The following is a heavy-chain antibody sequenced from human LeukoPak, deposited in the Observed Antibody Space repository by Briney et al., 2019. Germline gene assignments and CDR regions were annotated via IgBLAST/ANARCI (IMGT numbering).Heavy chain of an antibody. CDR3: ARDYFRKGNAFDI. CDR2: IYPSGST. J-gene: IGHJ3*02. Sequence: SETLSLTCKVSGGSISGYYWAWIRQPAGKGLEWIGRIYPSGSTNYNPSLKSRVSMSIDTSKNQFSLNLSSVTAADTAVYYCARDYFRKGNAFDIWGRGTVATVSS. D-gene: IGHD2/OR15-2a*01. V-gene: IGHV4-4*07. CDR1: GGSISGYY.